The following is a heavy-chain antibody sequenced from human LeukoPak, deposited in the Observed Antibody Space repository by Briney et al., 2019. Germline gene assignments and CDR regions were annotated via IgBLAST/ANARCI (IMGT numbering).Heavy chain of an antibody. D-gene: IGHD3-10*01. CDR1: GYTFTGYY. J-gene: IGHJ4*02. CDR2: INPNSGGT. Sequence: ASVKVSCKASGYTFTGYYMHWVRQAPGQGLEWMGWINPNSGGTNYAQKFQGRVTMTRDTSISTAYMELSTLRSDDTAVYYCARDVWGRITMVRGVIRSDYWGQGTLVTVSS. V-gene: IGHV1-2*02. CDR3: ARDVWGRITMVRGVIRSDY.